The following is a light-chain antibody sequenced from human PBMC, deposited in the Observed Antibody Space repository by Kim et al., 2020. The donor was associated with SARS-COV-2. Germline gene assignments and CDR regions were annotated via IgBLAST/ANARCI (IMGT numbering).Light chain of an antibody. CDR3: QQSHTTPWT. CDR2: AAS. V-gene: IGKV1-39*01. J-gene: IGKJ1*01. Sequence: SSVEDRVTITCRASQTINIFLNWYQQKPGNAPNLLIYAASNLQSGVPSRFSGSGSGTDFTLTINSLQPEDFATYFCQQSHTTPWTFGPGTKVDIK. CDR1: QTINIF.